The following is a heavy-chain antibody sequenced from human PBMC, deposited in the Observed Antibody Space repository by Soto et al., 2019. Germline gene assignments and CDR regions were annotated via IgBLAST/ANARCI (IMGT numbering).Heavy chain of an antibody. V-gene: IGHV3-23*01. Sequence: EVQLLESGGGLVQPGGSLRLSCAASGFTFSSYAMSWVRQAPGKGLEWVSAISGSGGSTYYADSVKGRFTISRDNAKDSLYLQMGSLRAEDTAVYYCARASYSSNWYGTWGQGTLVTVSS. D-gene: IGHD2-2*01. CDR2: ISGSGGST. J-gene: IGHJ5*02. CDR3: ARASYSSNWYGT. CDR1: GFTFSSYA.